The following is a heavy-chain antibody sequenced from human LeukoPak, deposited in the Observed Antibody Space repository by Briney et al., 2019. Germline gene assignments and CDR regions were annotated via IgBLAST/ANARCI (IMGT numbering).Heavy chain of an antibody. CDR2: INHSGST. CDR1: GGSFSGYY. V-gene: IGHV4-34*01. J-gene: IGHJ6*02. Sequence: SETLSLTCAVYGGSFSGYYWSWIRQPPGKGLEWIGEINHSGSTNYNPSLKSRVTISVDTSKNQSSLKLSSVTAADTAVYYCARGRYYGSGSYQYYYYYGMDVWGQGTTVTVSS. D-gene: IGHD3-10*01. CDR3: ARGRYYGSGSYQYYYYYGMDV.